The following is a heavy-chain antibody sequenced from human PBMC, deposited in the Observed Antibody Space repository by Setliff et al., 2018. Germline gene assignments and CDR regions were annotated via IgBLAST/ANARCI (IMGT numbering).Heavy chain of an antibody. CDR1: GESFSNNY. CDR2: INHSGST. CDR3: ARGSRIAGRAIDF. V-gene: IGHV4-34*01. Sequence: PSETLSLTCSVYGESFSNNYWSWIRQTPGKGLEWIGYINHSGSTNYSPSLKSRVTISVDTSKNQFSLKLSSVTAADTAVYYCARGSRIAGRAIDFWGQGTLVTVSS. J-gene: IGHJ4*02. D-gene: IGHD6-6*01.